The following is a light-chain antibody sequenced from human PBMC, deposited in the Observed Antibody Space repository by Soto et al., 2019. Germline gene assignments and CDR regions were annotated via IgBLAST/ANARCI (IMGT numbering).Light chain of an antibody. Sequence: DIQMTQSPSILSAFVGDRVTITCRASRGINGWLAWYQQKPGKAPKVLISKVSNLESGVPSRFSGSGSGTEFTLTISSLQPDDFATYYCQQYKSYSSLTFGGGTKVE. CDR2: KVS. V-gene: IGKV1-5*03. J-gene: IGKJ4*01. CDR1: RGINGW. CDR3: QQYKSYSSLT.